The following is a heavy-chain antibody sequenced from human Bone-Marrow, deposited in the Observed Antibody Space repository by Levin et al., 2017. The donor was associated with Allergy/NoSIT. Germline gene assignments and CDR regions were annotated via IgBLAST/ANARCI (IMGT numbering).Heavy chain of an antibody. D-gene: IGHD2-2*01. CDR2: IYYSGST. J-gene: IGHJ5*01. CDR1: CASIRSFY. V-gene: IGHV4-59*08. Sequence: SQTLSLPCTVSCASIRSFYWSWIRQPPGKGLEWIGYIYYSGSTNYSPSLKRRVSMSADMSRNQVYLTMSSVTAADTAVYYCARQAVPAAMNGFDSWGQGTLVTVSS. CDR3: ARQAVPAAMNGFDS.